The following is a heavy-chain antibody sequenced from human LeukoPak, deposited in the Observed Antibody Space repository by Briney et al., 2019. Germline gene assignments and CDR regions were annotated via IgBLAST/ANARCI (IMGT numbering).Heavy chain of an antibody. CDR2: ISSSGSTI. CDR1: GFTFSSYQ. D-gene: IGHD5-18*01. V-gene: IGHV3-48*03. CDR3: TRITTAMDVDY. J-gene: IGHJ4*02. Sequence: GGSPRLSCAASGFTFSSYQMNWVRQAPGKGLQWVSYISSSGSTIYYADSVKGRFTISRDNAKNSLYLQMSSLRAEDTAVYYCTRITTAMDVDYWGQGTLVTVSS.